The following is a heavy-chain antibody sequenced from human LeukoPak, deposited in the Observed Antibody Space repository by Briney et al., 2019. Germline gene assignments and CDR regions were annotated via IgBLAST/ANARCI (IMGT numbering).Heavy chain of an antibody. CDR2: INGRGGTT. CDR1: GFTFSDYA. CDR3: AKVVVVAATRGPFDY. Sequence: PGGSLRLSCVASGFASGFTFSDYAVSWVRQAPGKGPEWVASINGRGGTTYYADSVKGRFTISRDNSKNTLYLQMNSLRAEDTAVYYCAKVVVVAATRGPFDYWGQGTLVTVSS. V-gene: IGHV3-23*01. J-gene: IGHJ4*02. D-gene: IGHD2-15*01.